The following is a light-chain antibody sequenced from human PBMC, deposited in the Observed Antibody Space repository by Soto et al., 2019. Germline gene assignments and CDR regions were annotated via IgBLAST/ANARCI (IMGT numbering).Light chain of an antibody. J-gene: IGKJ4*01. CDR1: QSITSH. CDR3: QQSHSAPLT. V-gene: IGKV1-39*01. CDR2: AAS. Sequence: QMTQSPSSLFASVGDRVTITCRSSQSITSHLNWYQQKVGQSPKLLIYAASTLQSGVPPRFSGSGSGTEFTLIISGLQREDFATYYCQQSHSAPLTFCGGTKVEIK.